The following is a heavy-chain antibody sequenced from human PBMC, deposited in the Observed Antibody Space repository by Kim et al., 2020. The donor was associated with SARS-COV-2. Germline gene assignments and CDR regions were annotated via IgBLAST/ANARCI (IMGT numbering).Heavy chain of an antibody. Sequence: SETLSLTCAVYGGSFSGYYWSWIRQPPGKGLEWIGEINHSGSTNYNPSLKSRVTISVDTSKNQFSLKLSSVTAADTAVYYCARGSRVEDTWGQGTLVTVSS. CDR3: ARGSRVEDT. J-gene: IGHJ5*02. CDR1: GGSFSGYY. V-gene: IGHV4-34*01. D-gene: IGHD2-15*01. CDR2: INHSGST.